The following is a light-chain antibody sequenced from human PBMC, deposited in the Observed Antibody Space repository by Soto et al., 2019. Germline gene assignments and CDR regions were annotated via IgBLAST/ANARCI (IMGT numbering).Light chain of an antibody. CDR1: QSISTY. CDR2: ATS. V-gene: IGKV1-39*01. J-gene: IGKJ1*01. CDR3: QQAYSTPWM. Sequence: DIQMTQSPSSLSASVGDRVTITCRASQSISTYLHWYQQKPGTAPKLLIYATSNLQSGVPSRFSGSGSGTDFTLTINSLQPEDFATYYCQQAYSTPWMFGQGTKVEIK.